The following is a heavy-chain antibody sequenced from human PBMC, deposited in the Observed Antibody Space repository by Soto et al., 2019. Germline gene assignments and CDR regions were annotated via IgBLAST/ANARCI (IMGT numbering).Heavy chain of an antibody. CDR3: ARTGTYEHNWFDP. Sequence: GGSLRLSCAASGFIFSSYTVHWVRQAPGKGLEWVAVISFDGNTKYYADSVKGRFTISRDNSKNTLYLQMNSLRTEDTAVYYCARTGTYEHNWFDPWGQGTLVTVSS. V-gene: IGHV3-30-3*01. CDR2: ISFDGNTK. CDR1: GFIFSSYT. D-gene: IGHD3-16*01. J-gene: IGHJ5*02.